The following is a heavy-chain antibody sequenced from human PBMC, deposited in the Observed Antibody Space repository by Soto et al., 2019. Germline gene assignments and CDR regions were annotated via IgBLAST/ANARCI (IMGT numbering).Heavy chain of an antibody. Sequence: SVKVSCKASGGTFSSYAISWVRQAPGQGLEWMGGIIPIFGTANYAQKFQGRVTITADESTSTAYMELSSLRSEDTAVYYCARVPGRGYIDGSLSYYYYRMDVWGQGTKVPGAS. D-gene: IGHD3-10*01. CDR2: IIPIFGTA. CDR3: ARVPGRGYIDGSLSYYYYRMDV. V-gene: IGHV1-69*13. J-gene: IGHJ6*02. CDR1: GGTFSSYA.